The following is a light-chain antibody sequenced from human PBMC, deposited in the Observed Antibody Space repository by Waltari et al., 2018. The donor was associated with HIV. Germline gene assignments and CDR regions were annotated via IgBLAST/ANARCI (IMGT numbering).Light chain of an antibody. CDR2: GNK. J-gene: IGLJ2*01. V-gene: IGLV1-44*01. Sequence: QSVLTQPPSASGTPEQRVTISCSGTTSNIGRNTVSWFQQFPGTAPTVLIYGNKQRPSGVPDRFSGSKSGTSASLAISGLQSEDEADYYCASWDDSLNGPVVGGGTKLTVV. CDR1: TSNIGRNT. CDR3: ASWDDSLNGPV.